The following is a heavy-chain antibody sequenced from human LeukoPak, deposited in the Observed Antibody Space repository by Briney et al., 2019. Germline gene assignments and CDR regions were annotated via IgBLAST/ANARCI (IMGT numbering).Heavy chain of an antibody. CDR2: ISSSSSYI. V-gene: IGHV3-21*01. D-gene: IGHD6-19*01. J-gene: IGHJ4*02. CDR3: ARDIPRIAVAVTGY. CDR1: GFTFSSYS. Sequence: GGSLRLSCAASGFTFSSYSMNWVCQAPGKGLEWVSSISSSSSYIYYADSVKGRFTISRDNAKNSLYLQMNSLRAEDTAVYYCARDIPRIAVAVTGYWGQGTLVTVSS.